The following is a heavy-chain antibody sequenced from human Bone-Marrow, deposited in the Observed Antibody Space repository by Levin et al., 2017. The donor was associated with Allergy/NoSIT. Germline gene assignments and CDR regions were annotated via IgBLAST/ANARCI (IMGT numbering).Heavy chain of an antibody. CDR2: ISSGRST. CDR3: ATGPSGFDY. CDR1: GGSIRGGSYS. V-gene: IGHV4-39*01. D-gene: IGHD1-26*01. J-gene: IGHJ4*02. Sequence: SETLSLTCNVSGGSIRGGSYSWGWLRQPPEKGLEWIGTISSGRSTYYNPSFNSRLTISLDTSKNLFSLKLDSLTAADTAVYYCATGPSGFDYWGQGTLVTVSS.